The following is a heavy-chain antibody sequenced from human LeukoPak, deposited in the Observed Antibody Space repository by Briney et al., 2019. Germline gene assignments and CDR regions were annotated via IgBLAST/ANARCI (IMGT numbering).Heavy chain of an antibody. D-gene: IGHD3-10*01. CDR2: ISGTGKTS. J-gene: IGHJ6*03. Sequence: PGGSLRLSCAASGFNFRDYYMSWLRQAPGKGLEWISHISGTGKTSKYAESMEGRFTISRDNSNHLLYLQMTGLRAEDTAVYFCARQKFGDYNYMDVWGKGTTVTVSS. V-gene: IGHV3-11*04. CDR3: ARQKFGDYNYMDV. CDR1: GFNFRDYY.